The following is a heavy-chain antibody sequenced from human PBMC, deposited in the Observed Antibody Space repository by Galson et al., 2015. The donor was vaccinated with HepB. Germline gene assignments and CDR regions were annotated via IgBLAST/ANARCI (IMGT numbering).Heavy chain of an antibody. CDR1: GFSFSDYD. V-gene: IGHV3-30-3*01. CDR3: ARDPVKRLQAAYFDF. CDR2: ISYDGSNE. D-gene: IGHD6-13*01. J-gene: IGHJ4*02. Sequence: SLRLSCAASGFSFSDYDIHWVRQAPGKGLEWVAVISYDGSNELYADSVKGRFTISRDNSRNTLSLQMNGLRPEDTAVYYCARDPVKRLQAAYFDFWGQGTLVTVSS.